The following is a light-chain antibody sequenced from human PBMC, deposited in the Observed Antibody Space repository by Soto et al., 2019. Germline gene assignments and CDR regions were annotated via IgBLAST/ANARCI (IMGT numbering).Light chain of an antibody. V-gene: IGKV4-1*01. CDR3: QEYYTHGLA. CDR2: WAS. Sequence: IVMTQSPGTLSVSPGERATLSCRASQNIGNKVGWYQQKPGQPPKLLIHWASTREPGVPDRFSGSGSGTDFTLTISSLQAEDVATYYCQEYYTHGLAFGGGTKVDIK. J-gene: IGKJ4*01. CDR1: QNIGNK.